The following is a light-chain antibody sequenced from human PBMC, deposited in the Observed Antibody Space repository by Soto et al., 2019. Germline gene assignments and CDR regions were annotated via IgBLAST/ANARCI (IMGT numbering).Light chain of an antibody. CDR3: QQYGSSPQT. Sequence: EIDFTHSPSTLSLSPGEMSTSAVTASQSVKTFLVWYQQRPGQAPRLLIYDASHRAAGIPDRFSGSGSGTDFTLTISRLEPEDFAVYYCQQYGSSPQTFGQGTKVDIK. CDR2: DAS. CDR1: QSVKTF. J-gene: IGKJ1*01. V-gene: IGKV3-20*01.